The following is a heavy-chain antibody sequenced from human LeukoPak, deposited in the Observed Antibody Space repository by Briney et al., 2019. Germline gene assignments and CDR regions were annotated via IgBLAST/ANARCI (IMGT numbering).Heavy chain of an antibody. V-gene: IGHV3-15*01. D-gene: IGHD6-13*01. CDR2: IKSKADAGTT. J-gene: IGHJ3*02. CDR3: PTDHGVDKSWLHYDPFDI. Sequence: PGGSLRLSCAASGFTFSTAWMTWVRQAPGKGLEWVGRIKSKADAGTTDYAAPVKGRFTISRDDSKNTLFLQMNSLKIEDTAVYYCPTDHGVDKSWLHYDPFDIWGQGTIGTVSS. CDR1: GFTFSTAW.